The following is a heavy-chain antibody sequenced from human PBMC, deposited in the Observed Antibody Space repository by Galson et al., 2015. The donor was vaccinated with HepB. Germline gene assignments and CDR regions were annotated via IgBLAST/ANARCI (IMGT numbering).Heavy chain of an antibody. CDR2: IKYDGSEE. CDR3: ARDSGGYYHAFDI. Sequence: LRLSCAASGFTFSRYWMSWVRQAPGKGLEWVANIKYDGSEEFYVDSVKGRFTISRDNAKNSLYPQMNSLRAEDTSVYYCARDSGGYYHAFDIWGQGTMVTVSS. CDR1: GFTFSRYW. D-gene: IGHD3-22*01. J-gene: IGHJ3*02. V-gene: IGHV3-7*01.